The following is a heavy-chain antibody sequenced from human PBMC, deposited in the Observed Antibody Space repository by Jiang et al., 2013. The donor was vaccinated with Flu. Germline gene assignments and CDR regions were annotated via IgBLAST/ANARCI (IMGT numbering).Heavy chain of an antibody. V-gene: IGHV4-39*07. CDR3: ASSFVVVVPDHFDH. CDR1: GGPISSSSYF. D-gene: IGHD2-2*01. CDR2: MSSGGST. J-gene: IGHJ4*02. Sequence: GPGLVKPSETLSLTCTVSGGPISSSSYFWGWIRQPPGKGLEYIASMSSGGSTFYNPSSSLKSRVTISVDTSTNQLSLTLRSVTAADTAVYYCASSFVVVVPDHFDHWGQGSLVNVSS.